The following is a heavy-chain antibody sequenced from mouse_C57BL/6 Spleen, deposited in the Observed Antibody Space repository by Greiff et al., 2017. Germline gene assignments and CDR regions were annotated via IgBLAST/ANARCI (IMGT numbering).Heavy chain of an antibody. CDR2: IHPNSGST. CDR1: GYTFTSYW. CDR3: ARSDGSSYNFAY. V-gene: IGHV1-64*01. Sequence: VQLQQSGAELVKPGASVKLSCKASGYTFTSYWMHWVKQRPGQGLEWIGMIHPNSGSTNYNEKFKSKATLTVDKSSSTAYMQLSSLTSEDSAVYYCARSDGSSYNFAYWGQGTLVTVSA. D-gene: IGHD1-1*01. J-gene: IGHJ3*01.